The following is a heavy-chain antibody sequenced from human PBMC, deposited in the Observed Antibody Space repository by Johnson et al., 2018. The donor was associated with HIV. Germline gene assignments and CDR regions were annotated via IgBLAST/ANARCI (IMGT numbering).Heavy chain of an antibody. V-gene: IGHV3-30*02. CDR1: GFTFSSYA. CDR3: AKGGGEWALWCAFDI. CDR2: IWYDGSNK. Sequence: VQLVESGGGVVRPGGSLRLSCAASGFTFSSYAMSWVRQAPGKGLEWVAVIWYDGSNKYYADSVKGRFTISRDNSKNTLYLQMNSLRAEDTAVYYCAKGGGEWALWCAFDIWGQGTMVTVSS. J-gene: IGHJ3*02. D-gene: IGHD1-26*01.